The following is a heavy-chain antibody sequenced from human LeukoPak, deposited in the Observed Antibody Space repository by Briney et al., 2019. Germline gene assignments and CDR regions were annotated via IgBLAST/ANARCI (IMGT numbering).Heavy chain of an antibody. CDR3: AKVVVSASRYYYGMDV. CDR2: ISGSGGST. D-gene: IGHD2-15*01. CDR1: GFTFSSYA. J-gene: IGHJ6*02. V-gene: IGHV3-23*01. Sequence: GGSLRLSCAASGFTFSSYAMSWVRQAPGKGLEWVSAISGSGGSTFYADSVKGRFTISRDNSKNTLYLQMNSLRAEDTAVYYCAKVVVSASRYYYGMDVWGQGTTVTVPS.